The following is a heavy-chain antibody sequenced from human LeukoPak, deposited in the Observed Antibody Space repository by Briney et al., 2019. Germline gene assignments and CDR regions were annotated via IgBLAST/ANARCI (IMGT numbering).Heavy chain of an antibody. CDR2: IIPILGIA. D-gene: IGHD5-12*01. Sequence: SVKVSCKASGGSFSYYALNWVRQAPGQGLEWMGRIIPILGIAHYAQKFQGRVTITADKSTRTAYMELSSLRSDDTAVYYCATGGVATPFDYWGQGTLVTVSS. CDR1: GGSFSYYA. V-gene: IGHV1-69*04. CDR3: ATGGVATPFDY. J-gene: IGHJ4*02.